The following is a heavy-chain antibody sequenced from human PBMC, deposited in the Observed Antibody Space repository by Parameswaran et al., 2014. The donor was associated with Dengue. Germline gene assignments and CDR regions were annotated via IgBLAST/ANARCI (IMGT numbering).Heavy chain of an antibody. J-gene: IGHJ6*02. CDR2: TYYRSKWYN. D-gene: IGHD1-14*01. CDR3: ARDTPELNNYYGMDV. Sequence: WIRQSPSRGLEWLGRTYYRSKWYNDYAVSVKSRITINPDTSKNQFSLQLNSVTPEDTAVYYCARDTPELNNYYGMDVWGQGTTVTVSS. V-gene: IGHV6-1*01.